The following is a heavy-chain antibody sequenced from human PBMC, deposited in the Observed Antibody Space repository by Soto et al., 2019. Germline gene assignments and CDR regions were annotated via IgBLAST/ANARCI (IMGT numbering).Heavy chain of an antibody. V-gene: IGHV1-46*01. CDR1: GYTFTSYY. D-gene: IGHD1-26*01. Sequence: GASVKVSCKASGYTFTSYYMHWVRQAPGQGLEWMGIINPSGGSTSYAQKFQGRVTMTRDTSTSTVYMELSSLRSEDTAVYYCARDRRGSYSYYYYGMDVWGQGTTVTVSS. CDR3: ARDRRGSYSYYYYGMDV. CDR2: INPSGGST. J-gene: IGHJ6*02.